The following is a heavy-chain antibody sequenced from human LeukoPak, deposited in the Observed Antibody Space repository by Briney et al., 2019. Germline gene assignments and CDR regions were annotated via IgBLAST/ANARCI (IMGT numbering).Heavy chain of an antibody. CDR1: GGSISSSSHY. D-gene: IGHD5-24*01. V-gene: IGHV4-39*01. CDR3: ARGEMIFDF. J-gene: IGHJ4*02. Sequence: PSETLSLTCSVSGGSISSSSHYWGWIRQPPGKGLGWIGSIYYSGSTYYNPSLKSRVTISVDTSKNQFSLRLSSVTAADTAVYYCARGEMIFDFWGQGTLVTVSS. CDR2: IYYSGST.